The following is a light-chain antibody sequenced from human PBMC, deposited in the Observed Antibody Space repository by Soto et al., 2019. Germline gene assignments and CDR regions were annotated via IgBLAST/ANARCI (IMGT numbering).Light chain of an antibody. CDR2: DAS. J-gene: IGLJ3*02. CDR3: SSYTSSSTLV. Sequence: QSALTQPPSVSGSPGQSVTISCTGTSSDLGSYNRVSWYQQPPGTAPKLMIYDASNRPSGVPDRFSGSKSGNTASLTISGLQAEDEADYYCSSYTSSSTLVFGGGTKLTVL. V-gene: IGLV2-18*02. CDR1: SSDLGSYNR.